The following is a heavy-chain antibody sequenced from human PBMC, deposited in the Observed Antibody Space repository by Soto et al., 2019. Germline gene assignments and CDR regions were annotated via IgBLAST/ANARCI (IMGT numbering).Heavy chain of an antibody. CDR3: ARDRNGYNF. Sequence: EVQLVESGGNLVQPGGSLRLSCAASGFTFSNYLMHWVRQVPGKGLVWVSRIDTDGTTTHYADSVKGRFTISRDNAKNTLNLEMHSLRVEDTAMYYCARDRNGYNFWGQGTMVTVSS. J-gene: IGHJ3*01. V-gene: IGHV3-74*01. CDR2: IDTDGTTT. CDR1: GFTFSNYL. D-gene: IGHD5-12*01.